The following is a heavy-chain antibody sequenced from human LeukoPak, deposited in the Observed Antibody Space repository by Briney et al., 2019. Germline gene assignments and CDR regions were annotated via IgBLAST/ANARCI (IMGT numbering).Heavy chain of an antibody. CDR1: GFTFIKGW. V-gene: IGHV3-15*01. CDR3: TTDRGIAVRPLFDY. J-gene: IGHJ4*02. CDR2: VKSKSDGGTI. D-gene: IGHD6-19*01. Sequence: GGSLRLSCTASGFTFIKGWMSWVRQAPGKGLEWVGRVKSKSDGGTIDYGAPVKGRFTISRDDSKNMLYLQMNSLQTEDTAVYYCTTDRGIAVRPLFDYWGQGTLVTVSS.